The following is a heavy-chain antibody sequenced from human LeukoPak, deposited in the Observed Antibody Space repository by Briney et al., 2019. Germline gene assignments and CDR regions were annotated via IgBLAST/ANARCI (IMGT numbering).Heavy chain of an antibody. CDR1: GFTFSSYA. V-gene: IGHV3-23*01. Sequence: GGSLRLSCTASGFTFSSYAMSWVRQAPGKGLEWVSAISGSGGSTYYADSVKGRFTISRDNSKNTLYLQMNSLRAEDTAVYYCAKRGYGSGSYGGDWGQGTLVTVSS. J-gene: IGHJ4*02. D-gene: IGHD3-10*01. CDR3: AKRGYGSGSYGGD. CDR2: ISGSGGST.